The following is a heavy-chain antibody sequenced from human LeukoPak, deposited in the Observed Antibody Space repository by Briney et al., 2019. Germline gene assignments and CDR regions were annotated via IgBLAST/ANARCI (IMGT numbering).Heavy chain of an antibody. J-gene: IGHJ2*01. V-gene: IGHV4-34*01. Sequence: SETLSLTCAVQGASLRGSYWSWIRQPPGKGLQWIGQIDHSGSTHSIPSLKSRVTISLDTSQSQVSLKVYSVTAADTAVYFCARGGNGWYFDLWGGGTLVTVSS. CDR3: ARGGNGWYFDL. CDR1: GASLRGSY. CDR2: IDHSGST. D-gene: IGHD1-14*01.